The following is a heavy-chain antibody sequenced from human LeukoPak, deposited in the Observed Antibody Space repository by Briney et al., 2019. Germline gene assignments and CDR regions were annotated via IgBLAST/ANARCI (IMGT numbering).Heavy chain of an antibody. Sequence: PGGSLRLSCAASGFTFSSYGMHWVRQAPGKGLEWVAFIRYDGSNKYYADSVKGRFTISRDNSKNTLYLQMNSLRAEDTAVYYCAKETRGDYGQSLDNWGQGTLVTVSS. J-gene: IGHJ4*02. V-gene: IGHV3-30*02. D-gene: IGHD4-17*01. CDR1: GFTFSSYG. CDR3: AKETRGDYGQSLDN. CDR2: IRYDGSNK.